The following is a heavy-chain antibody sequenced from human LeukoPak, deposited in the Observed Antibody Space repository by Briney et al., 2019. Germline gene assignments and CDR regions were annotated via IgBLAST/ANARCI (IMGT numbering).Heavy chain of an antibody. Sequence: GGSLRLSCAASGFTFSSYGMHWDRQAPGKGLEWVAVIWYDGSNKYYADSVKGRFTISRDNSKNTLYLQMNSLRAEDTAVYYCARGVSLQPYSGSPFDYWGQGTLVTVSS. CDR3: ARGVSLQPYSGSPFDY. CDR2: IWYDGSNK. J-gene: IGHJ4*02. CDR1: GFTFSSYG. D-gene: IGHD1-26*01. V-gene: IGHV3-33*01.